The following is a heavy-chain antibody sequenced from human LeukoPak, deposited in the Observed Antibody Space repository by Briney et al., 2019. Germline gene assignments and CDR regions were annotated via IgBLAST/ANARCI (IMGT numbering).Heavy chain of an antibody. CDR3: AATSIRMVQRIIYYGKDV. Sequence: SVKVSCKASGFTNSNYSVQWVRQARGQRPEWIGWIVVGTGKTNYAQRLQERVTITRDMSTGTVDMELSSLRSEDTAVYYCAATSIRMVQRIIYYGKDVWGQGTTVTVSS. D-gene: IGHD3-10*01. CDR1: GFTNSNYS. J-gene: IGHJ6*02. CDR2: IVVGTGKT. V-gene: IGHV1-58*01.